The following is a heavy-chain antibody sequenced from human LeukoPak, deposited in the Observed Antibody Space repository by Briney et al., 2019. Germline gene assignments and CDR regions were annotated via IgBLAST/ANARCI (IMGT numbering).Heavy chain of an antibody. CDR3: ARAPDRDDYGDYGDY. Sequence: GGSLRLSCAASGFTFSSYSMNWVRQAPGKGLEWVSSISSSSSYIYYADSVKGRFTISRDNAKNSLYLQMNSLRAEDTAVYYCARAPDRDDYGDYGDYWGRGTLATVSS. D-gene: IGHD4-17*01. J-gene: IGHJ4*02. V-gene: IGHV3-21*01. CDR2: ISSSSSYI. CDR1: GFTFSSYS.